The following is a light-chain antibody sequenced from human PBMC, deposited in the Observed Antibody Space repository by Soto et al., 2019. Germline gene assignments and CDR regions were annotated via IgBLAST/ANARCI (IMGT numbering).Light chain of an antibody. J-gene: IGKJ4*01. V-gene: IGKV3-20*01. CDR2: GAT. Sequence: EIVLTQSPGTLSWSPGERATLSCRASQSVSSSYLAWYQQKPGQAPRLLIYGATSRATGIPDRFSGSGSGTDFTLTISRREPEDFAVYYCQQYGSSRTFGGGTKVEIK. CDR3: QQYGSSRT. CDR1: QSVSSSY.